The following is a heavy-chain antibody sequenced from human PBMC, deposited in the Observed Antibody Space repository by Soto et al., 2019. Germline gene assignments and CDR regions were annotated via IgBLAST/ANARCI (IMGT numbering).Heavy chain of an antibody. Sequence: HPGGSLRLSCAASGFTFSSYAMSWVRQAPGKGLEWVSAISGSGGSTYYADSVKGRFTISRDNSKNTLYLQMNSLRAEDTAVYYCAKSTYYYGSGSYSPSRYFDYWGQGTLVTVSS. CDR2: ISGSGGST. D-gene: IGHD3-10*01. CDR1: GFTFSSYA. V-gene: IGHV3-23*01. J-gene: IGHJ4*02. CDR3: AKSTYYYGSGSYSPSRYFDY.